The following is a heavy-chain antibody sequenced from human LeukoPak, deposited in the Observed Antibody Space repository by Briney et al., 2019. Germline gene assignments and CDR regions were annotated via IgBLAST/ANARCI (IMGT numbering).Heavy chain of an antibody. Sequence: ASVKVSCKASGGSFSTYAINWVRQAPGQGLEWMGRIIPLLGTANYAQKFQGSVTFTADKSTSTAYMELSSLISEDTAAYYCWKFGGYEERGDDYWGQGTLVTVSS. CDR3: WKFGGYEERGDDY. V-gene: IGHV1-69*04. J-gene: IGHJ4*02. D-gene: IGHD5-12*01. CDR2: IIPLLGTA. CDR1: GGSFSTYA.